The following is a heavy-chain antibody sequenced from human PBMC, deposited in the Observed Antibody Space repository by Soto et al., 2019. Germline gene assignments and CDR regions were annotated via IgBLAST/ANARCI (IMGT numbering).Heavy chain of an antibody. V-gene: IGHV5-51*01. CDR3: ARREATIVLRYPFDAFDI. D-gene: IGHD3-9*01. J-gene: IGHJ3*02. CDR2: LYPGDSDT. CDR1: GYSFTSYW. Sequence: GESLKISCKGSGYSFTSYWIGWVRQMPGKGLEWMGILYPGDSDTRYSPSFQGQVTISPDKSISTAYLQWSSLKASDTAMYYCARREATIVLRYPFDAFDIWGQGTMVTVSS.